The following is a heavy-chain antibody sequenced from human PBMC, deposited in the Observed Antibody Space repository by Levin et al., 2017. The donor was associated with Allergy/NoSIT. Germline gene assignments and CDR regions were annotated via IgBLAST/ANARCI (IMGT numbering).Heavy chain of an antibody. J-gene: IGHJ5*02. CDR3: ARRVTGTNANWFDP. V-gene: IGHV4-39*01. Sequence: GSLRLSCTVSGGSISSSSYYWGWIRQPPGTGLEWIGSIYYSGSTYYNPSLKSRVTISVDTSKNQFSLKLSSVTAADTAVYYCARRVTGTNANWFDPWGQGTLVTVSS. D-gene: IGHD1-7*01. CDR2: IYYSGST. CDR1: GGSISSSSYY.